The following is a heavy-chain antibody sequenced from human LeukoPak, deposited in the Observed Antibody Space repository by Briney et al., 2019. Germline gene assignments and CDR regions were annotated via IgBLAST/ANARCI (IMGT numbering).Heavy chain of an antibody. J-gene: IGHJ4*02. V-gene: IGHV3-7*01. D-gene: IGHD3-3*01. CDR3: ARDGGSGFHY. CDR2: IKQDGSEK. CDR1: GFTFSSYW. Sequence: GGSLRLSCAPSGFTFSSYWMSWVRQAPGKGLEWVAHIKQDGSEKYYVDCVKGRLTNSRDNAKNSLYLQMNGVRAEDTAVYYCARDGGSGFHYWGQGTLVTVSS.